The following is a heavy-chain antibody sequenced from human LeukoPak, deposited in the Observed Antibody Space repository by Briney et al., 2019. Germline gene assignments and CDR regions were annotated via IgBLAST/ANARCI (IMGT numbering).Heavy chain of an antibody. D-gene: IGHD1-26*01. Sequence: ASVKVSCKASGYTFTGYYMHWVRQAPGPGLEWMGWINPNSGGTNYAQKFQGRVTMTRDTSISTAYMELSRLRSDDTAVYYCARDWVGVGAFDIWGQGTMVTVSS. V-gene: IGHV1-2*02. CDR1: GYTFTGYY. CDR2: INPNSGGT. J-gene: IGHJ3*02. CDR3: ARDWVGVGAFDI.